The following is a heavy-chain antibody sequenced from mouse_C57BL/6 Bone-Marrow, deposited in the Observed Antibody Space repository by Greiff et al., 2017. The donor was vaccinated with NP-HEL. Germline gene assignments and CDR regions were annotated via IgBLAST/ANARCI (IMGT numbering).Heavy chain of an antibody. V-gene: IGHV3-6*01. CDR2: ISYDGSN. J-gene: IGHJ4*01. CDR1: GYSITSGYY. D-gene: IGHD5-5*01. Sequence: EVQLQESGPGLVKPSQSLSLTCSVTGYSITSGYYWNWIRQFPGNKLEWMGYISYDGSNKYNPSLKNRIYITRATSTHQFFLTLNSVTTEDTATYYCARVDYHYAMDYGGQGTAVTVSS. CDR3: ARVDYHYAMDY.